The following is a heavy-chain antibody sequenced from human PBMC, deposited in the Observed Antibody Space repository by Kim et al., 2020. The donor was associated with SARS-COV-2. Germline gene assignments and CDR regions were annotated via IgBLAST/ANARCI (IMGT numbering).Heavy chain of an antibody. J-gene: IGHJ5*02. CDR1: GGSISSYY. Sequence: SETLSLTCTVSGGSISSYYWSWIRQPPGKGLEWIGYIYYSGSTNYNPSLKSRVTISVDTSKNQFSLKLSSVTAADTAVYYCAREVGSGHNWFDPWGQGTL. CDR2: IYYSGST. CDR3: AREVGSGHNWFDP. D-gene: IGHD6-19*01. V-gene: IGHV4-59*13.